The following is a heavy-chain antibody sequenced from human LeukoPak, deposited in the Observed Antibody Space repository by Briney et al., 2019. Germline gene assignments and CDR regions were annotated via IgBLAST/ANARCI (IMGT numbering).Heavy chain of an antibody. CDR3: GAEAGGIDF. D-gene: IGHD6-13*01. Sequence: GGSLRLSCAASGFAFNTHWMHWVRQAPGKGLEWLANINENGGVKQYLASVKGRFTISRDNAKSSVYLQINSLRAEDTAVYFCGAEAGGIDFWGQGTLVSVSS. J-gene: IGHJ4*02. CDR2: INENGGVK. V-gene: IGHV3-7*01. CDR1: GFAFNTHW.